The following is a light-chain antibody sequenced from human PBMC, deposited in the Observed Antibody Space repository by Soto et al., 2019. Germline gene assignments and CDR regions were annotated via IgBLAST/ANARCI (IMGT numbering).Light chain of an antibody. CDR1: QDIRNF. CDR3: QKYSSVPV. J-gene: IGKJ3*01. V-gene: IGKV1-27*01. Sequence: DIQXTXSPTSLSXSVGDRVTITCRASQDIRNFVAWYQQKPGKAPKLLIYAASTLQSGVPSRFSGSGSGTDFTLTINSLQPEDVATYSCQKYSSVPVFGPGTKVEIK. CDR2: AAS.